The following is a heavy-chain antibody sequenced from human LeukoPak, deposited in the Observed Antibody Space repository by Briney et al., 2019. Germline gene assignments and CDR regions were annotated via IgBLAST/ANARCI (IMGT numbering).Heavy chain of an antibody. CDR2: ISSSGSTI. D-gene: IGHD6-13*01. J-gene: IGHJ6*03. Sequence: GGPLRLSCAASGFTFSSYEMNWVRQAPGKGLEWVSYISSSGSTIYYADSVKGRFTISRDNSKNTLYLQMNSLRAEDTAVYYCAKDGYSSSWYSYYYSYMDVWGKGTTVTISS. CDR1: GFTFSSYE. V-gene: IGHV3-48*03. CDR3: AKDGYSSSWYSYYYSYMDV.